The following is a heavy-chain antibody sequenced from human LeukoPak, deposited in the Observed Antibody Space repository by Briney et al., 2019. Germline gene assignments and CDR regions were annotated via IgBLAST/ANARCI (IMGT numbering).Heavy chain of an antibody. Sequence: PSETLSLTCTVSGSSISSGGYSWSWIRQHPGKGLEWIGYIYYSGSTYYNPSLKSRVTISVDTSKNQFSLKLSSVTAADTAVYYCARSLYTIFGVVTPAFFYYYYGMDVWGQGTTVTVSS. V-gene: IGHV4-31*03. CDR2: IYYSGST. J-gene: IGHJ6*02. CDR1: GSSISSGGYS. CDR3: ARSLYTIFGVVTPAFFYYYYGMDV. D-gene: IGHD3-3*01.